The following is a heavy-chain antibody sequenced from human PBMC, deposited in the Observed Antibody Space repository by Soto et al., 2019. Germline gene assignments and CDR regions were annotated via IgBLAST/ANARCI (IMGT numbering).Heavy chain of an antibody. CDR1: GGTFSSYA. Sequence: QVQLVQCGAEVKKPGSSVKVSCKASGGTFSSYAISWVRQAPGQVLEWMGWIIPIFATANYAQQFQGRVTIIADESTSTAYMELSSLRSEDTAVYYCAREREYCTSNSCHNWFDPSGQGTLVTVAS. CDR3: AREREYCTSNSCHNWFDP. D-gene: IGHD2-2*01. V-gene: IGHV1-69*01. J-gene: IGHJ5*02. CDR2: IIPIFATA.